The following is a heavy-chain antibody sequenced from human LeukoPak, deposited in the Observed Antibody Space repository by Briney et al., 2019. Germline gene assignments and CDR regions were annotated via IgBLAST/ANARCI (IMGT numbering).Heavy chain of an antibody. CDR3: ARDLKVYCSSTSCYSDGSHDAFDI. J-gene: IGHJ3*02. CDR1: GFTFSSYS. Sequence: SGGSLRLSCAASGFTFSSYSMNWVRQAPGKGLEWVSFISSSSSYIYYADSVKGRFTISRDNAKNSLYLQMNSLRAEDTAVYYCARDLKVYCSSTSCYSDGSHDAFDIRGQGTMVTVSS. CDR2: ISSSSSYI. D-gene: IGHD2-2*01. V-gene: IGHV3-21*01.